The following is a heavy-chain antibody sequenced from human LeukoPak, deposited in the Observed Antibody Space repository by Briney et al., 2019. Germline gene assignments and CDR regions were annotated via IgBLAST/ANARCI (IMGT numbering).Heavy chain of an antibody. CDR2: TYYSGST. V-gene: IGHV4-39*01. Sequence: KPSETLSLTCTVSGGSISSSSYYWGWIRQPPGKGLEWIGSTYYSGSTYYNPSLKSRVTISVDTSKNQFSLKLSSVTAADTAVYYCARHLGYSGFYRFDYWGQGTLVTVSS. CDR1: GGSISSSSYY. J-gene: IGHJ4*02. D-gene: IGHD3-3*01. CDR3: ARHLGYSGFYRFDY.